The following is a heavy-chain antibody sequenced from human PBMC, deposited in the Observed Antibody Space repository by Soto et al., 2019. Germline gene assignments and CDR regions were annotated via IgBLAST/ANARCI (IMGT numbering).Heavy chain of an antibody. D-gene: IGHD3-22*01. CDR3: ARVLYYDSSGSYWYFDF. J-gene: IGHJ2*01. CDR2: IIPIFGTA. Sequence: SVKVSCKASGGTFSSYAISWVRQAPGQGLEWMGGIIPIFGTANYAQKFQGRVTITADESASTAYMELSSLRSEDTAVYYCARVLYYDSSGSYWYFDFWGRGTLVTVSS. CDR1: GGTFSSYA. V-gene: IGHV1-69*13.